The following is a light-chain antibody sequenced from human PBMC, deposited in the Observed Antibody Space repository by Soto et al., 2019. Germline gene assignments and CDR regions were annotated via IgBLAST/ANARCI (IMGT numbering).Light chain of an antibody. V-gene: IGKV1-5*01. CDR1: QDIFTY. CDR3: QHYTPYSAP. Sequence: RLTQSPSSLSASVGDRVTITCRASQDIFTYLAWYQQKPGKAPKLLIFDASSLPDGVPPRFTGSGSGSQFTLTINNLQPDDFATYYCQHYTPYSAPFGQGT. J-gene: IGKJ1*01. CDR2: DAS.